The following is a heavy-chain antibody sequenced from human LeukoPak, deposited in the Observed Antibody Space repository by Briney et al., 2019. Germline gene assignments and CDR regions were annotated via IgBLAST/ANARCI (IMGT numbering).Heavy chain of an antibody. V-gene: IGHV3-48*03. CDR3: AKDIVPVWLGFRNWFDP. D-gene: IGHD3-10*01. Sequence: GGSLRLSCAASGFTFSSYEMNWVRQAPGKGLEWVSYISSSGSTIYYADSVKGRFTISRDNAKSSLYLQMNSLRAEDTALYYCAKDIVPVWLGFRNWFDPWGQGTLVTVSS. CDR2: ISSSGSTI. J-gene: IGHJ5*02. CDR1: GFTFSSYE.